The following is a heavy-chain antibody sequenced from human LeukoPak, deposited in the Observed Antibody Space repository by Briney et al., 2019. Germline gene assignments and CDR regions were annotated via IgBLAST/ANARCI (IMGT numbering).Heavy chain of an antibody. CDR1: GYRFSTYW. Sequence: GESLKISCKGSGYRFSTYWIAWVRQMPGKGLEYMGVIYPDDSDTIYSPSFQGQVTISVDRSISTAYLQWSSLSVSDTAVYFCARLLTTYFDFWGQGALVTVS. V-gene: IGHV5-51*01. CDR2: IYPDDSDT. CDR3: ARLLTTYFDF. J-gene: IGHJ4*02. D-gene: IGHD4/OR15-4a*01.